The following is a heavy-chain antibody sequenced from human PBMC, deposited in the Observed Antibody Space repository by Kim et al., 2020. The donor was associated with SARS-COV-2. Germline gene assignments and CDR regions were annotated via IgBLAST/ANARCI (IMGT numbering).Heavy chain of an antibody. V-gene: IGHV4-34*01. CDR3: ARGGYANLTGDIYYCGMDL. CDR2: INHSGST. D-gene: IGHD3-9*01. Sequence: SETLSLTCAVYGGSFSGYYWSWIRQPPGKGLEWIGEINHSGSTNYNPSLKSRVTISVDTSKNQFSLKLSSVTAADTAVYYCARGGYANLTGDIYYCGMDLWGQGTTVTVSS. J-gene: IGHJ6*02. CDR1: GGSFSGYY.